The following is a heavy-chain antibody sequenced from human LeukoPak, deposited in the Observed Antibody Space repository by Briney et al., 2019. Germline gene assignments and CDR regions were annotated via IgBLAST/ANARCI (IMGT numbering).Heavy chain of an antibody. D-gene: IGHD6-19*01. CDR1: GGSVSSGSYY. J-gene: IGHJ4*02. V-gene: IGHV4-61*01. CDR3: AREGSAWYEDY. Sequence: SETLSLTCTVSGGSVSSGSYYWSWIRQPPGKGLEWIGYIYYSGSTNYGPSFKSRVTISIDTYKNQFSLKLNSVTAADTAVYYCAREGSAWYEDYWGQGTLVTVSS. CDR2: IYYSGST.